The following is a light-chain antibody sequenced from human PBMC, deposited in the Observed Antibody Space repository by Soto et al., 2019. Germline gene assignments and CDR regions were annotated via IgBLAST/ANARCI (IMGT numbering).Light chain of an antibody. J-gene: IGKJ3*01. V-gene: IGKV1-5*03. Sequence: DIQMTQSPSTLSASVGDRLTITCRASQIISAWLAWYQQKPGKAPKLLIYKASSLQSGVPSRFSGSGSGTEFTLTISSLQPDDFATYYCQQYNSYPLTFGPGTKVDIK. CDR2: KAS. CDR1: QIISAW. CDR3: QQYNSYPLT.